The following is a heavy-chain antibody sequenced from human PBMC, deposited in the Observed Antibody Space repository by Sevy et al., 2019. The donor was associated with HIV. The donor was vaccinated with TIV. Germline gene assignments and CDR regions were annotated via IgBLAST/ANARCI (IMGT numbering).Heavy chain of an antibody. D-gene: IGHD6-13*01. V-gene: IGHV4-59*01. CDR1: GGSISSYY. Sequence: SETLSLTCTVSGGSISSYYWSWIRQPPGKGLEWIGYIYYSGSTNYNPSLKSRVTISVDTSKNQFSLKLSSVTAADTAVYYCARSWIAAAGTPLYWFDPWGQGTLVTVSS. CDR3: ARSWIAAAGTPLYWFDP. J-gene: IGHJ5*02. CDR2: IYYSGST.